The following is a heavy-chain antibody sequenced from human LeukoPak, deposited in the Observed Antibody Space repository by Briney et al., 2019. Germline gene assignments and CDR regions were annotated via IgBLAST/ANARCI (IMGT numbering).Heavy chain of an antibody. V-gene: IGHV3-23*01. CDR3: AKHREYCTTTSCFYYGMDV. J-gene: IGHJ6*02. Sequence: GGSLRLSCAASGFXFSSYAMSWVHQAPGKGLEGVSVLSATGYTTHYADSVKGRFTISRDNSKNTLFLQMNSLRAEDTALYYCAKHREYCTTTSCFYYGMDVWGQGTTVAVSS. CDR1: GFXFSSYA. D-gene: IGHD2-2*01. CDR2: LSATGYTT.